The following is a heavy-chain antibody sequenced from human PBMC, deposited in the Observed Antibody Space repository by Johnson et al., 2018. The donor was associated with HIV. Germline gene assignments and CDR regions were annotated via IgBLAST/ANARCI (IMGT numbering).Heavy chain of an antibody. CDR1: GFTFSSYW. V-gene: IGHV3-74*01. CDR2: INSDGSRT. Sequence: VQLVESGGGLVQPGGSLTLSCAASGFTFSSYWMHWVRQVAGKGLVWVARINSDGSRTNYADSVKGRFTISRDNAKNTLYLQMNSLRAEDTAVYYCARDTVRGSQCEPRHKPRCRGLYSSGWYVDAFYIWGQGTMVTVSS. CDR3: ARDTVRGSQCEPRHKPRCRGLYSSGWYVDAFYI. J-gene: IGHJ3*02. D-gene: IGHD6-19*01.